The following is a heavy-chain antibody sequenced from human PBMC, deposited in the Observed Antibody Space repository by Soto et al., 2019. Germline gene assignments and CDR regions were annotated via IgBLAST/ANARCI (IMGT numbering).Heavy chain of an antibody. Sequence: QITLKESGPTLVKPTQTLTLTCTFSGFSRSTTGKSVAWIRQPPGKALEWLSVIYWDDDKRYSPSLNTRLTIAKDTSKNQVVPKLTNMDPSDTGTYYCAHSRGDGDYVPYWGQGTLVSVSS. J-gene: IGHJ4*02. V-gene: IGHV2-5*02. D-gene: IGHD4-17*01. CDR1: GFSRSTTGKS. CDR2: IYWDDDK. CDR3: AHSRGDGDYVPY.